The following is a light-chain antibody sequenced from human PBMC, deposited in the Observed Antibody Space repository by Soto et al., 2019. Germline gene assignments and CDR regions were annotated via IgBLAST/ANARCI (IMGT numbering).Light chain of an antibody. CDR1: SSDVGGYNY. V-gene: IGLV2-14*01. CDR2: EVT. J-gene: IGLJ3*02. Sequence: QSALTQPASVSGSPGQSITISCTGTSSDVGGYNYVSWYQQHPGKAPKLIIYEVTNRPSGVSNRFSGSKSDNTASLTISGLQAEDEADYYCNSYTSSNIRVFGRGTKLTVL. CDR3: NSYTSSNIRV.